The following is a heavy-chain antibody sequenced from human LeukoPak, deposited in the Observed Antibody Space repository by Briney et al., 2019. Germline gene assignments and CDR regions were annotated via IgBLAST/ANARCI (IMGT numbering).Heavy chain of an antibody. CDR1: GFTFSRYG. CDR2: TSYDGTKK. D-gene: IGHD3-10*01. Sequence: GRSLRLSCAASGFTFSRYGMRWVRQAPGKGLEWVAVTSYDGTKKDYADHVKGRFTISRDNSQNTLYLQMNSLRAEDTAVYYCARVGYYASGPFSYFDYWGQGTLVTVSS. CDR3: ARVGYYASGPFSYFDY. V-gene: IGHV3-30*03. J-gene: IGHJ4*02.